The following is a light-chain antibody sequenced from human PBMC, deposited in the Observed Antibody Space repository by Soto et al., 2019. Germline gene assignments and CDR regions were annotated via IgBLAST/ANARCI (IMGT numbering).Light chain of an antibody. V-gene: IGLV2-14*01. CDR1: SSDVGGYNY. J-gene: IGLJ2*01. Sequence: QSALTQPASVSGSPGQSITISCTGTSSDVGGYNYVSWYQQHPRKAPKLIIYEVSNRPSGVSNRFSGSKSGNTASLTISGLQAEDEADYYCSSYASSSTLFGGGTKVTVL. CDR3: SSYASSSTL. CDR2: EVS.